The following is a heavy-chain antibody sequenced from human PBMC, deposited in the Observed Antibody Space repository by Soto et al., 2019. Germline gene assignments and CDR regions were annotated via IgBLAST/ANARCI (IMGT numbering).Heavy chain of an antibody. Sequence: EVQLVESGGDLVQPGGSLKLSCAASGFSFSGSTIHWVRQASGKGLEWLGRIRGKINNYAAAYGASVKGRITMCWDDLDDTAYLQINSLRTEDTAVYYCTRSAGHFGVRAKGGVYYTYYMDVWGKGTTVTVSS. J-gene: IGHJ6*03. D-gene: IGHD3-3*01. CDR2: IRGKINNYAA. CDR3: TRSAGHFGVRAKGGVYYTYYMDV. CDR1: GFSFSGST. V-gene: IGHV3-73*01.